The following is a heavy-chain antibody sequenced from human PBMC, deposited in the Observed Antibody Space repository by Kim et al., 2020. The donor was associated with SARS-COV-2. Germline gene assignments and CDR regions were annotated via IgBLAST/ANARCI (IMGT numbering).Heavy chain of an antibody. D-gene: IGHD4-4*01. Sequence: TSYADSVKGRFTISRDNAKNTLFLQMNRLRAEDTAVYYCVTTYSSGMDVWGQGTTVTVSS. CDR3: VTTYSSGMDV. CDR2: T. J-gene: IGHJ6*02. V-gene: IGHV3-74*01.